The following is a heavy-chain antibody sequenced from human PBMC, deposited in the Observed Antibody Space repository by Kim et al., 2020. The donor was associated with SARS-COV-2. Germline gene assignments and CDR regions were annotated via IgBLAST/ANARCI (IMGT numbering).Heavy chain of an antibody. Sequence: GGSLRLSCAASGFTVSSNYMSWVRQAPGKGLEWVSVIYSGGSTYYADSVKGRFTISRHNSKNTLYLQMNSRRAEDTAVYYCAGEGVAGAGNPLDYYYGMDVWGQGTTVTVSS. CDR1: GFTVSSNY. CDR3: AGEGVAGAGNPLDYYYGMDV. V-gene: IGHV3-53*04. D-gene: IGHD6-13*01. CDR2: IYSGGST. J-gene: IGHJ6*02.